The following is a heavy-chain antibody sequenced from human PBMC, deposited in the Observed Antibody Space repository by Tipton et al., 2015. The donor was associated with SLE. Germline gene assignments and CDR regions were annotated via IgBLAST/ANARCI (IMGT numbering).Heavy chain of an antibody. V-gene: IGHV4-30-2*01. CDR1: GGSISSGASS. J-gene: IGHJ3*02. Sequence: TLSLTCTVSGGSISSGASSWSWIRQPPGKGLEWMGYIYHTGSTYNNPSLKSRVTISVDRSKNQFSLKLSSVTAADTAVYYCARAGDSREFDGFDIWGQGTMVTVS. D-gene: IGHD6-13*01. CDR3: ARAGDSREFDGFDI. CDR2: IYHTGST.